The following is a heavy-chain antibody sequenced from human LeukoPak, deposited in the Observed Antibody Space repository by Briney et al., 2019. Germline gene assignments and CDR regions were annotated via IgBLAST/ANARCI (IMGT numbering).Heavy chain of an antibody. CDR1: GYTFTSYD. CDR2: MNPNSGNT. V-gene: IGHV1-8*01. Sequence: ASVKVSCKASGYTFTSYDINWVRQATGQGLEWMGWMNPNSGNTGYAQKFQGRVTMTRNTSISTAYMELSSLRSEDTAVYYCARAGRYYGSGSYYKKHYYYYMDVWGKGTTVTISS. CDR3: ARAGRYYGSGSYYKKHYYYYMDV. J-gene: IGHJ6*03. D-gene: IGHD3-10*01.